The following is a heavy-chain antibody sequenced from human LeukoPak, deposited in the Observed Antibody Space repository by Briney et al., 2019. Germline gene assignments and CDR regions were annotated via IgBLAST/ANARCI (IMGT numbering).Heavy chain of an antibody. CDR1: GFTLSSFI. V-gene: IGHV3-30*03. CDR2: ISYDGTNK. Sequence: GGSLRLSCEASGFTLSSFIMHWVRQTPGKGLEWVAVISYDGTNKYYTDSVKGRFTISRDNSKQTLDLQMNSLRAEDTAIYYCARDPYNGNYGDSYYYYMDVWGKGTTVTISS. J-gene: IGHJ6*03. D-gene: IGHD1-26*01. CDR3: ARDPYNGNYGDSYYYYMDV.